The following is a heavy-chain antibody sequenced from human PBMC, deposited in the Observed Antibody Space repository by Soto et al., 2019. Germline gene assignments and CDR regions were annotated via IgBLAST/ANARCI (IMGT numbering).Heavy chain of an antibody. V-gene: IGHV4-34*01. CDR3: ARGWYCSSTSCYVPPYFDY. Sequence: SETLSLTCAVYGGSFSGYYLSWIRPPPGKGLEWIGEINHSGSTNYNPSLKSRVTISVDTSKNQFSLKLSSVTAADTAVYYCARGWYCSSTSCYVPPYFDYWGQGTLVTVSS. J-gene: IGHJ4*02. D-gene: IGHD2-2*01. CDR1: GGSFSGYY. CDR2: INHSGST.